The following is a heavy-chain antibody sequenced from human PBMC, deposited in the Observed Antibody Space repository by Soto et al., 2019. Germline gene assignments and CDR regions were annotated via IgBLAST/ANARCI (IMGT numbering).Heavy chain of an antibody. CDR1: GFTFNNYA. J-gene: IGHJ4*02. Sequence: VQLLESGGGLVQPGGSLRLSCAASGFTFNNYAMTWVRQAPGKGLEWVSAISGGGDTTSYADSVKGRFTVSRDSSKNTLYLQMSSLRAEDTALYYCAKGRGGSGSLTPRVDFWGQGTLVTVSS. CDR2: ISGGGDTT. V-gene: IGHV3-23*01. CDR3: AKGRGGSGSLTPRVDF. D-gene: IGHD3-10*01.